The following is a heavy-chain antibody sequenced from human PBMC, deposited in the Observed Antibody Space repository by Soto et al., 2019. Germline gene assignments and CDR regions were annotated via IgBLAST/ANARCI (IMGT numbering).Heavy chain of an antibody. J-gene: IGHJ3*02. V-gene: IGHV4-30-4*01. Sequence: SETLSLTCTVSGGSISSGDYYWSWIRQPPGKGLEWIGYIYYSGSTYYNPSLKSRVTISVDTSKNQFSLKLSSVTAADTAVYYCARDLSSSPNYDAFDIWGQGTMVTVSS. CDR1: GGSISSGDYY. D-gene: IGHD6-6*01. CDR2: IYYSGST. CDR3: ARDLSSSPNYDAFDI.